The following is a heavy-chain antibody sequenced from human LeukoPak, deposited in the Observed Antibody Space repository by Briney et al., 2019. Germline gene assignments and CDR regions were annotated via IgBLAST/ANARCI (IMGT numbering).Heavy chain of an antibody. CDR2: IRYDGSNK. CDR1: GFTFSSYG. CDR3: AKTSNYHDSSGYIYFDY. V-gene: IGHV3-30*02. J-gene: IGHJ4*02. Sequence: PGGSLRLSCAASGFTFSSYGMHWVRQAPGKGLEWVAFIRYDGSNKYYADSVKGRFTISRDSSKSTLYLQMNSLRAEDTAVYYCAKTSNYHDSSGYIYFDYWGQGTLVTVSS. D-gene: IGHD3-22*01.